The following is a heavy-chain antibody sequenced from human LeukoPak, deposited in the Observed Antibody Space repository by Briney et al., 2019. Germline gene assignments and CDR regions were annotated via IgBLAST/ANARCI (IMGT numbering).Heavy chain of an antibody. CDR1: GFTFSSYE. Sequence: PGGSLRLSCAASGFTFSSYETIWVRQAPGKGLEWVSYISSSGSTIYYADSVKGRFTISRDNAKNSLYLQMNSLRAEDTAVYYCARRGFDRSGYYYGFDLWGRGTLVTVSS. V-gene: IGHV3-48*03. D-gene: IGHD3-22*01. CDR2: ISSSGSTI. CDR3: ARRGFDRSGYYYGFDL. J-gene: IGHJ2*01.